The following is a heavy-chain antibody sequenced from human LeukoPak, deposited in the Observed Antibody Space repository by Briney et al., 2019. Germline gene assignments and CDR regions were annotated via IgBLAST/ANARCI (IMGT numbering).Heavy chain of an antibody. CDR1: GFTVSSNY. CDR2: IYSGGST. D-gene: IGHD3-22*01. CDR3: AREADYEAFDY. Sequence: PGGSLRLSCAASGFTVSSNYMSWVRQAPGKGLEWVSVIYSGGSTYYADSVKGRFTISRDNSKNALYLQMNSLRAEDTAVYYCAREADYEAFDYWGQGTLVTVSS. J-gene: IGHJ4*02. V-gene: IGHV3-53*01.